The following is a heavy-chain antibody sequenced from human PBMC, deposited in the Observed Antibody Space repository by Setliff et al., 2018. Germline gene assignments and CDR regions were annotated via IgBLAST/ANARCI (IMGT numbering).Heavy chain of an antibody. V-gene: IGHV1-18*01. CDR1: GYTFSESI. J-gene: IGHJ4*02. Sequence: ASVKVSCKASGYTFSESIVSWVRQAPGQGLEWMGWIGVYTGRTSSAQKFQDRLTMMTEKSTNMAYMELRGLTSNDTAVYYCLRLVRYCSRTTCQRTLGDEVWGQGTLVSLL. CDR3: LRLVRYCSRTTCQRTLGDEV. D-gene: IGHD2-8*01. CDR2: IGVYTGRT.